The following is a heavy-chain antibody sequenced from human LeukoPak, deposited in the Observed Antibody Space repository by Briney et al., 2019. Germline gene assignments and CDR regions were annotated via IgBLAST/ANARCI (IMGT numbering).Heavy chain of an antibody. CDR2: ISAYNGNT. CDR3: ARAHNPSHAELDP. J-gene: IGHJ5*02. D-gene: IGHD1-14*01. Sequence: ASVKVSCKASGYTFTSYGINWVRQAPGRGLEWMGWISAYNGNTNYAQKLQGRVTMTRNTSISTAYMELSSLRSEDTAVYYCARAHNPSHAELDPWGQGTLVTVSS. V-gene: IGHV1-18*01. CDR1: GYTFTSYG.